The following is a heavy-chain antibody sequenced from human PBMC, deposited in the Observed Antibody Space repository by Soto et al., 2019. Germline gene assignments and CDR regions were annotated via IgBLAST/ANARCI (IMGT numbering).Heavy chain of an antibody. CDR1: GYTFTSYD. D-gene: IGHD3-16*02. CDR2: MNPNSGNT. J-gene: IGHJ4*02. Sequence: ASVKVSCKASGYTFTSYDINWVRQATGQGLEWMGWMNPNSGNTGYALKFQGRVTMTRNTSISTAYMELSSLRSEDTAVYYCATFSYIWGSYRSLSVTHWGQGTLVTVSS. CDR3: ATFSYIWGSYRSLSVTH. V-gene: IGHV1-8*01.